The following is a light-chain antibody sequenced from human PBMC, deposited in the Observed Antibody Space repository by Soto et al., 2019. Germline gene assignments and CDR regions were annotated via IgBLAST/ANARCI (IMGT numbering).Light chain of an antibody. Sequence: DIQLTQSPSFVSVSVGDRVTITCRASQGISNHFAWYQQEPGKAPRLLIYGASTLQSGVPSRFSGSGSGTEFTLTITSLQPEDFAIYYWQQFYSYPCTFGTGTKVDVK. V-gene: IGKV1-9*01. J-gene: IGKJ3*01. CDR2: GAS. CDR1: QGISNH. CDR3: QQFYSYPCT.